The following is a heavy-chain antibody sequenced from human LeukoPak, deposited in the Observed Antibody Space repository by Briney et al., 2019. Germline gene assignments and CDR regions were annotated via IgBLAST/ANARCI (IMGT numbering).Heavy chain of an antibody. CDR2: ISYDGSNK. V-gene: IGHV3-30-3*01. CDR1: GFTFSSYA. D-gene: IGHD3-9*01. CDR3: AREGPIRYFDY. J-gene: IGHJ4*02. Sequence: GSLRLSCAASGFTFSSYAMHWVRQAPGKGLEWVAVISYDGSNKYYADSVKGRFTISRDNSKNTLYLQMNSLRAEDTAVYYCAREGPIRYFDYWGQGTLVTVSS.